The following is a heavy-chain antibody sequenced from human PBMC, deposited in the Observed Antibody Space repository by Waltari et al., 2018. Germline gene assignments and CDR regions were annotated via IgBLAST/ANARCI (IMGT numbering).Heavy chain of an antibody. CDR3: ARGYNYGFADY. J-gene: IGHJ4*02. CDR2: FSGTGST. D-gene: IGHD5-18*01. V-gene: IGHV3-23*01. Sequence: EVQLLESGGDLVQPGDSLRLSCATSGFAFSSYDMNWVRQAPGRGLGWLSLFSGTGSTFHADSVKGRFTISRDTSKHTLYLQMTNLRVKDTAVYYCARGYNYGFADYWGQGTLVTVSS. CDR1: GFAFSSYD.